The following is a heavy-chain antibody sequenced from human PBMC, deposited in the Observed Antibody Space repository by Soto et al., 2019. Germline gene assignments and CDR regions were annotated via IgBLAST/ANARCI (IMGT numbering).Heavy chain of an antibody. J-gene: IGHJ4*02. CDR1: GYTLTSYA. CDR3: ARGIVLVPAADRLDY. V-gene: IGHV1-3*01. D-gene: IGHD2-2*01. Sequence: ASVKVSCKASGYTLTSYAMHWVRQATGQRLEWMGWINAGNGNTKYSQKFQGRVTITRDTSASTAYMELSSLRSEDTAVYYCARGIVLVPAADRLDYWGQGTLVTSPQ. CDR2: INAGNGNT.